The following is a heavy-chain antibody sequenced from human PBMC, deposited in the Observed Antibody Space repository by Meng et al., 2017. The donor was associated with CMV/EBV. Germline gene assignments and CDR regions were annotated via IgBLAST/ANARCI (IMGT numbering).Heavy chain of an antibody. CDR2: ISSNGGST. J-gene: IGHJ4*02. D-gene: IGHD4-11*01. CDR3: AKDNYGIFSSS. Sequence: ETLSLTCAASGFTFSSYAMHWVRQAPGKGLEYVSAISSNGGSTYYADSVKGRFTISRDNSKNTLYLQMNSLRAEDTAVYYCAKDNYGIFSSSWGQGTLVTVSS. CDR1: GFTFSSYA. V-gene: IGHV3-64*02.